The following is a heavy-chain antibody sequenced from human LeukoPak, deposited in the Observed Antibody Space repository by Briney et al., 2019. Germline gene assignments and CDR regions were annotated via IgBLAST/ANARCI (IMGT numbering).Heavy chain of an antibody. J-gene: IGHJ6*03. CDR2: ISSSGSTI. Sequence: GGSLRLSCAASGFTFSSYAMSWVRQAPGKGLEWVSYISSSGSTIYYADSVKGRFTISRDNAKNSLYLQMNSLRAEDTAVYYCASLFGPGVSPYYYYYMDVWGKGTTVTVSS. CDR1: GFTFSSYA. V-gene: IGHV3-48*04. CDR3: ASLFGPGVSPYYYYYMDV. D-gene: IGHD3-10*01.